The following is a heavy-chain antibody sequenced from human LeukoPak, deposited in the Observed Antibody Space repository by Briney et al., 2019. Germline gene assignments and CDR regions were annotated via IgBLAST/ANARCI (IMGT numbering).Heavy chain of an antibody. V-gene: IGHV4-4*02. CDR1: GVSITNTNY. D-gene: IGHD2-15*01. CDR3: ARGGPRYCSGGSCYDYYYGMDV. J-gene: IGHJ6*02. Sequence: SSGTLSLTCGVSGVSITNTNYWTWVRQPPGKGLEWIGEVNLQGSTNYNPSLMGRVAIAVDTSENHISLQLTSVTAADTAIYYCARGGPRYCSGGSCYDYYYGMDVWGQGTMLTVSS. CDR2: VNLQGST.